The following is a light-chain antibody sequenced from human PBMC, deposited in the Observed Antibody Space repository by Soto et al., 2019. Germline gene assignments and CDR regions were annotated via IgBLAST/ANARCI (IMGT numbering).Light chain of an antibody. CDR2: DAS. J-gene: IGKJ2*01. CDR3: QKYNNAMYT. Sequence: DIQMTQSPSSLSASVGDTVTITCRASQGISNSLAWYQQKPGKVPMLLIYDASTLQSGVPPRFSGRGSGTSFTLTISSLQPEDAATYYCQKYNNAMYTFGQGTRLEIK. V-gene: IGKV1-27*01. CDR1: QGISNS.